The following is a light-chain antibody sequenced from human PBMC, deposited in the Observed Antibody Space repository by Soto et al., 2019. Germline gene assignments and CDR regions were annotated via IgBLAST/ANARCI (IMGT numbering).Light chain of an antibody. V-gene: IGKV3-20*01. J-gene: IGKJ1*01. CDR1: QSISSSN. CDR3: HLCGWSQS. Sequence: EIVLTQSPGTLSLSPGERATLSCRASQSISSSNLVWYQQKPGQAPRLLIYGASSRATGIPDRFSGGGSVTDFTLTISSLGLEDFAVYLWHLCGWSQSFGQVTKVDTK. CDR2: GAS.